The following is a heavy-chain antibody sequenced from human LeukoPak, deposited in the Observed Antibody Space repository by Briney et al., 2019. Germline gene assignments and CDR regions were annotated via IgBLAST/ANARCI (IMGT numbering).Heavy chain of an antibody. Sequence: PSETLSLTCAVSGYSISSGYYWGWIRQPPGMGLEWIGSISHSGSTYYSPSLKSRVTLSEDTSKNQVSMKLSSVTAADTAIYYRARHRSSSTWYTSFDIWGQGTVVTVSS. J-gene: IGHJ3*02. V-gene: IGHV4-38-2*01. D-gene: IGHD6-13*01. CDR3: ARHRSSSTWYTSFDI. CDR2: ISHSGST. CDR1: GYSISSGYY.